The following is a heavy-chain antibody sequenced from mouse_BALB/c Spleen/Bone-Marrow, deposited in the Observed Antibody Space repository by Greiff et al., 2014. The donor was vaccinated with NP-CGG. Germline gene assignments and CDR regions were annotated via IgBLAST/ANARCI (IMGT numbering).Heavy chain of an antibody. CDR1: GFNIKDTY. J-gene: IGHJ1*01. V-gene: IGHV14-3*02. D-gene: IGHD2-14*01. CDR3: ASYRYGWYFDV. Sequence: DVKLQESGAELVKPGASVKLSCTASGFNIKDTYMHWVKRRPEQGLEWIGRIDPANGNTKYDPKFQGKATITADTSSNTAYLQLSSLTSEDTAVYYCASYRYGWYFDVWGAGTTVTVSS. CDR2: IDPANGNT.